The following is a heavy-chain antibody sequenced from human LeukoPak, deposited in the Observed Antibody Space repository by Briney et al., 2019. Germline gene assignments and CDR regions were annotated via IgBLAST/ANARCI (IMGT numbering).Heavy chain of an antibody. CDR1: GYSFTSYW. V-gene: IGHV5-51*01. Sequence: GESLKISCKGSGYSFTSYWIGWVRQMPGKGLEWMGIIYPGDSDTRYSPSFQGQVTISADKSISTAYPQWSSLKASDTAMYYCARPGYCSGGSCYSNFDYWGQGTLVTVSS. CDR2: IYPGDSDT. J-gene: IGHJ4*02. D-gene: IGHD2-15*01. CDR3: ARPGYCSGGSCYSNFDY.